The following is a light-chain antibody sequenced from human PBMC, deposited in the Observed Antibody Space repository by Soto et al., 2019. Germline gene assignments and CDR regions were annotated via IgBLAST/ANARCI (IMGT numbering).Light chain of an antibody. V-gene: IGKV3-15*01. CDR1: QSVSVT. Sequence: EIVMTQSPATLSLSPGERATLSCRASQSVSVTLARYQQKPGQAPMLLISGASTRATGFPARFSGSGSGTDFTLTISRLETQDFAVYYGQQYGRSATFTFGPGTKVDIK. CDR3: QQYGRSATFT. CDR2: GAS. J-gene: IGKJ3*01.